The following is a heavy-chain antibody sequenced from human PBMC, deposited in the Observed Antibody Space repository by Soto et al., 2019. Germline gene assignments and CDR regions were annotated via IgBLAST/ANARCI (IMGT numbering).Heavy chain of an antibody. CDR1: GFTFSSYA. V-gene: IGHV3-30-3*01. Sequence: QVQLVESGGGVVQPGRSLRLSCAASGFTFSSYAMHWVRQAPGTRLEWVAGISDDGSNKYYADSVKGRFTISRDNSKNTLYLQMNSLRAEDPAVYSCARTYYDFWSGYENYGRDVWGQGTKVTVSS. J-gene: IGHJ6*02. CDR2: ISDDGSNK. CDR3: ARTYYDFWSGYENYGRDV. D-gene: IGHD3-3*01.